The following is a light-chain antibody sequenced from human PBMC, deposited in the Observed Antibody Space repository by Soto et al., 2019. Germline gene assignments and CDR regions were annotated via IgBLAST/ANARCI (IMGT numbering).Light chain of an antibody. J-gene: IGKJ1*01. Sequence: DIQMTQSPSSLSASVGDRVTITCRASQSVSKYLNWYQQKPGKAPKLLIYAASSLHSGVPSRFSGSGSGKYFTLTISSLQPEDSASYYCQQSYSTPGTFGQGTKVEVK. CDR1: QSVSKY. CDR3: QQSYSTPGT. CDR2: AAS. V-gene: IGKV1-39*01.